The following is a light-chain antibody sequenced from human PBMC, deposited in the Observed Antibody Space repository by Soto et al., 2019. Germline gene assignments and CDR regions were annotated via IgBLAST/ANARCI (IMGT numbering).Light chain of an antibody. CDR3: QHYGSSSWT. V-gene: IGKV3-20*01. J-gene: IGKJ1*01. CDR1: QSISSSD. Sequence: EIVLTQSPGTLSLSPGERATLSCRASQSISSSDLAWYQHRPGQAPRLLIYAASSRATGIPVRFSGSGSGTAFTLSISRLEPEDFAVYYCQHYGSSSWTFVQGTKVEIK. CDR2: AAS.